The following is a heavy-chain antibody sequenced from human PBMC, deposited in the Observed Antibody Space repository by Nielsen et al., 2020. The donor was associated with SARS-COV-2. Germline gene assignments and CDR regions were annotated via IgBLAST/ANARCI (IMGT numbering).Heavy chain of an antibody. Sequence: ASVKVSCKASDNTFFSYSITWVRQAPGHGLEWMGRISPNNGNVKYAQNLQGRVTMTTDASTRTVYMEVRRLRSGDTAVYYCARVASGVVPGPLGIGMWYSYYYMDVWGKGTTVTVSS. D-gene: IGHD2-2*01. CDR2: ISPNNGNV. CDR3: ARVASGVVPGPLGIGMWYSYYYMDV. J-gene: IGHJ6*03. CDR1: DNTFFSYS. V-gene: IGHV1-18*04.